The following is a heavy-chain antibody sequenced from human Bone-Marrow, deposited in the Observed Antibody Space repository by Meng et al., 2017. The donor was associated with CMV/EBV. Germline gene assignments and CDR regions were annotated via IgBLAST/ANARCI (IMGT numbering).Heavy chain of an antibody. Sequence: GASLMFSCASSGFTFRNYAMTWVRQAPGKGLEWVAIIYSGDGDTFYVDSVKGRFTISRDDSKNTVSLQMDSLRADDTAVYYCAKGLIVARSDAFDFWGPGTTVTVSS. CDR3: AKGLIVARSDAFDF. CDR1: GFTFRNYA. V-gene: IGHV3-23*03. D-gene: IGHD6-6*01. J-gene: IGHJ3*01. CDR2: IYSGDGDT.